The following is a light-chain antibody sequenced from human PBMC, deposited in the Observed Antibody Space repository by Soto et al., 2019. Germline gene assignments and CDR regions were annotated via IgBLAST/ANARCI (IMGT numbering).Light chain of an antibody. Sequence: DIQMTQSPSTLSASVGDRVSITCRASQSISTYLAWYQQKPGRAPQALIYRASSLESGVPSRFSGSGSGTGFTLTMSSLLPDDFATYYCQQYNEYPYTFGQGTKLEIK. CDR2: RAS. CDR3: QQYNEYPYT. J-gene: IGKJ2*01. V-gene: IGKV1-5*03. CDR1: QSISTY.